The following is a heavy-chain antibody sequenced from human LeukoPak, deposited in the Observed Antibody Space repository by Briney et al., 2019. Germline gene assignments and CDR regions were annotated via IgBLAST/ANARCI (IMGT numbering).Heavy chain of an antibody. J-gene: IGHJ4*02. V-gene: IGHV4-39*01. CDR1: SGSISSNSYY. D-gene: IGHD3-10*01. Sequence: PSETLSLTCTVSSGSISSNSYYWAWIRQPPGKGLEWIGSINYSGSTYYNPSLKGRVTMAVDTSKNQSSLRLSSVTAADTAVFYCARRVPYGSASFEFDSWGQGTLVTVSS. CDR3: ARRVPYGSASFEFDS. CDR2: INYSGST.